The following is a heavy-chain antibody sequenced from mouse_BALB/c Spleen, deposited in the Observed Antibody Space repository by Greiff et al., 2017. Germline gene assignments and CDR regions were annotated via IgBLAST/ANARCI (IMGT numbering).Heavy chain of an antibody. V-gene: IGHV14-3*02. CDR2: IDPANGNT. J-gene: IGHJ4*01. CDR1: GFNIKDTY. Sequence: EVKLVESGAELVKPGASVKLSCTASGFNIKDTYMHWVKQRPEQGLEWIGRIDPANGNTKYDPKFQGKATITADTSSNTAYLQLSSLTSEDTAVYYCARYRSGAMDYWGQGTSVTVSS. CDR3: ARYRSGAMDY. D-gene: IGHD2-14*01.